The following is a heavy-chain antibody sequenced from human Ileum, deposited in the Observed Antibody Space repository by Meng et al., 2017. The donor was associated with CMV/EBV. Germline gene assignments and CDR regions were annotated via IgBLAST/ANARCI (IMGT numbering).Heavy chain of an antibody. CDR2: IYSGGSST. CDR3: AKDSSSWYVPDY. J-gene: IGHJ4*02. V-gene: IGHV3-23*03. Sequence: GGSLRLSCAASGFTFSSYAMSWVRQAPGKGLEWVSVIYSGGSSTYYADSVKGRFTISRDNSKNTLYLQMNSLRAEDTAVYYCAKDSSSWYVPDYWGQGTLVTVSS. D-gene: IGHD6-13*01. CDR1: GFTFSSYA.